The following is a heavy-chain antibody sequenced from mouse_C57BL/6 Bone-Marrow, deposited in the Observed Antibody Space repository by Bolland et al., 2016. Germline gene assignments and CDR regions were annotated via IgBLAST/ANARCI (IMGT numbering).Heavy chain of an antibody. Sequence: GDTSYNQKFKGKATLTADKSSSTAYMQLSSLTSEDSAVYYCAWDPFDYWGQGTT. V-gene: IGHV1-87*01. J-gene: IGHJ2*01. CDR3: SEDSAVYYCAWDPFDY. D-gene: IGHD4-1*01.